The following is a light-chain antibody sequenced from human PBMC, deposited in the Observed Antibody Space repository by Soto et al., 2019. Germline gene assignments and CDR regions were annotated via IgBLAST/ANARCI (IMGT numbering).Light chain of an antibody. Sequence: DIQMTQSPSSLSASVGDRVTITCRASQSISSYLNWYQQKPGKAPKLLIYAASSLQSGVPSRFSGSGSGTDFTITISSLQPEDFATYYCQQSYSTSLITFGQGTRLEIK. J-gene: IGKJ5*01. V-gene: IGKV1-39*01. CDR2: AAS. CDR1: QSISSY. CDR3: QQSYSTSLIT.